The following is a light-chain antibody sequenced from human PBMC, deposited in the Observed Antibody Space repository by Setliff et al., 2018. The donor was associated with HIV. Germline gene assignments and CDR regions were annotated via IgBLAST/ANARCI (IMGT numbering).Light chain of an antibody. CDR1: QSVSFN. CDR3: QQYDIWPPLT. CDR2: GAS. J-gene: IGKJ4*01. V-gene: IGKV3-15*01. Sequence: EIVMTQSPATLSVSPGERVTLSCRASQSVSFNLAWYQQKPGRAPRLLIYGASTRATGIPVRFSGSGSGTEFTLTISSLQSEDFGVYYCQQYDIWPPLTFGGGTKVDIK.